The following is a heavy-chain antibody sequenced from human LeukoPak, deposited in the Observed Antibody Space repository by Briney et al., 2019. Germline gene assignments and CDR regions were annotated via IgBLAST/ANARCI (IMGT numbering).Heavy chain of an antibody. J-gene: IGHJ4*02. V-gene: IGHV4-39*01. CDR1: GGSISSSSYY. CDR3: ARPDGSGSYYGSSFDY. Sequence: KASETLSLTCTVSGGSISSSSYYWGWIRQPPGKGLEWIGSIYYSGSTYYNPPLKSRVTISVDTSKNQFSLKLSSVTAADTAVYYCARPDGSGSYYGSSFDYWGQGTLVTISS. D-gene: IGHD3-10*01. CDR2: IYYSGST.